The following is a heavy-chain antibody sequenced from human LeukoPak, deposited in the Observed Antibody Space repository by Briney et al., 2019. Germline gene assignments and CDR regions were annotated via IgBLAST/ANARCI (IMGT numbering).Heavy chain of an antibody. J-gene: IGHJ4*02. V-gene: IGHV4-39*01. CDR3: ARQTGSGLFSLP. D-gene: IGHD3-10*01. CDR2: IYYTGST. Sequence: SETLSLTCTVSGGSISGSGYYWVWVRQPPGKGLEWIATIYYTGSTYYNPSLKSRVTISVDTSKNQFSLKLSSVTAADTAVYYCARQTGSGLFSLPGGQGTLVTVSS. CDR1: GGSISGSGYY.